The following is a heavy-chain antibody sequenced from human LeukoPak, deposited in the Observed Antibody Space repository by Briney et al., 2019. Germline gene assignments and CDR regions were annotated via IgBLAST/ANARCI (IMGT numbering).Heavy chain of an antibody. CDR1: GGSVSSGSYY. Sequence: PSETLSLTCTVSGGSVSSGSYYWSWIRQPPGKGLEWIGEINHSGSTNYNPSLKSRVTISVDTSKNQFSLKLSSVTAADTAVYYCARYGSDSSGSFDYWGQGTLVTVSS. D-gene: IGHD3-22*01. J-gene: IGHJ4*02. CDR3: ARYGSDSSGSFDY. V-gene: IGHV4-61*01. CDR2: INHSGST.